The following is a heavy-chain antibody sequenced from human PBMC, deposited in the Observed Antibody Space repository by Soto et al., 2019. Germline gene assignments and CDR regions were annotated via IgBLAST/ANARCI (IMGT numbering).Heavy chain of an antibody. V-gene: IGHV3-33*01. CDR2: IWHDGSDK. D-gene: IGHD2-8*02. J-gene: IGHJ4*02. CDR3: AYRNLSYYCDY. CDR1: RFMVIVYG. Sequence: XGSVSLPFLASRFMVIVYGVHGVGQTPGKGLEWVAIIWHDGSDKYYGDSVKCRFTISRDNCKNTLYLQMNTLRAEDTAVYPGAYRNLSYYCDYLGQGTRGTAAS.